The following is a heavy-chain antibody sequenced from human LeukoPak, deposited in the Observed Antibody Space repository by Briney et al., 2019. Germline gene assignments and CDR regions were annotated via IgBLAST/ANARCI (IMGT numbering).Heavy chain of an antibody. Sequence: PSETLSLTCTVSGGSISSGGYYWSWIRQPPGKGLEWIGEINHSGSTNYNPSLKSRVTISVDTSKNQFSLKLSSVTAADTAVYYCARGVPVLRFLEWFNWGQGTLVTVSS. CDR1: GGSISSGGYY. V-gene: IGHV4-39*07. CDR3: ARGVPVLRFLEWFN. CDR2: INHSGST. J-gene: IGHJ4*02. D-gene: IGHD3-3*01.